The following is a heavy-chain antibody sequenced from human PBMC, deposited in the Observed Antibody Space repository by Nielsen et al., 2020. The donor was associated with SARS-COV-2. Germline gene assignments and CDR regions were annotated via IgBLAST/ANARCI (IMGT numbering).Heavy chain of an antibody. D-gene: IGHD5-18*01. V-gene: IGHV4-59*01. Sequence: WIRQPPGKGLEWIGYIYYSGSTNYNPSLKSRVTISVDTSKNQFSLKLSSVTAADTAVYYCASPPLGLYSYGSIGLRGWYYFDYWGQGTLVTVSS. CDR2: IYYSGST. J-gene: IGHJ4*02. CDR3: ASPPLGLYSYGSIGLRGWYYFDY.